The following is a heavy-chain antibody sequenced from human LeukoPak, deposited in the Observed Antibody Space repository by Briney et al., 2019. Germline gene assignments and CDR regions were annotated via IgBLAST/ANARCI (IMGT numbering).Heavy chain of an antibody. D-gene: IGHD2-15*01. CDR1: GITFSSYW. CDR3: VIDLGDYNDF. CDR2: INTQGTYT. J-gene: IGHJ4*02. Sequence: GGSLRLSCAVSGITFSSYWMHWVRQDPGRGLLWVSHINTQGTYTNYADSVKGRFTISRDNAKNTLYLQMSSLRADDTAVYYCVIDLGDYNDFWGQGTLVSVFS. V-gene: IGHV3-74*01.